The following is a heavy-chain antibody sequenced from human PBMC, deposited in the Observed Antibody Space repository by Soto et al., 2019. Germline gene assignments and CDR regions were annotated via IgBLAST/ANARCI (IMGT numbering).Heavy chain of an antibody. CDR1: GGTFSSYA. CDR3: ASPIGYSSSPTTYFDY. Sequence: SVKVSCKASGGTFSSYAISWVRQAPGQGLEWMGGIIPIFGTANYAQKFQGRVTITADESTSTAYMELSSLRSEDTAVYYCASPIGYSSSPTTYFDYWGQGTLVTVSS. J-gene: IGHJ4*02. D-gene: IGHD6-6*01. CDR2: IIPIFGTA. V-gene: IGHV1-69*13.